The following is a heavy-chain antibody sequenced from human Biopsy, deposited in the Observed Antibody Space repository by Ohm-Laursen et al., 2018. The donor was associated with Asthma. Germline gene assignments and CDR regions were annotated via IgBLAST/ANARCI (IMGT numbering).Heavy chain of an antibody. V-gene: IGHV3-30*18. Sequence: RSLRLSCAASGFRFPIYGMHWVRQGPGKGPEWVALISYDGRETGYVDSVKGRFTISRDNSRNTLHLEMNSLRAEDTAVYFCAKEVFPGWELRRGPDYWGQGTLVTVSS. CDR2: ISYDGRET. CDR1: GFRFPIYG. CDR3: AKEVFPGWELRRGPDY. D-gene: IGHD1-26*01. J-gene: IGHJ4*02.